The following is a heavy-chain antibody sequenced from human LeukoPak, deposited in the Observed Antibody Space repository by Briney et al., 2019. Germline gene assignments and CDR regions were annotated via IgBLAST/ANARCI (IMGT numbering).Heavy chain of an antibody. CDR1: GGSISSSDYY. V-gene: IGHV4-39*01. Sequence: SETLSLTCSVSGGSISSSDYYWGWIRQPPGKELEWIGTMFYSGITYYSPSLKSRVTISVDTSKNQFSLKLSSVTAADTAVYFCARHGSSGVVITNFDYWGQGTLVTASS. CDR3: ARHGSSGVVITNFDY. J-gene: IGHJ4*02. CDR2: MFYSGIT. D-gene: IGHD3-3*01.